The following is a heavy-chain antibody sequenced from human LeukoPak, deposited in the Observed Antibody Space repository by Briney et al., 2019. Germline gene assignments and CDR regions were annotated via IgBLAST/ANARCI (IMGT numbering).Heavy chain of an antibody. CDR1: GYSISSGYY. CDR3: ARGYARFYYYYMDV. D-gene: IGHD1-1*01. J-gene: IGHJ6*03. CDR2: IYHSGST. V-gene: IGHV4-38-2*02. Sequence: SETLSLTCTVSGYSISSGYYWGWIRQPPGKGLEWIGSIYHSGSTYYNPSLKSRVTISVDTSKNHFSLRLRSVTAADTAVYYCARGYARFYYYYMDVWGKGTTVTVSS.